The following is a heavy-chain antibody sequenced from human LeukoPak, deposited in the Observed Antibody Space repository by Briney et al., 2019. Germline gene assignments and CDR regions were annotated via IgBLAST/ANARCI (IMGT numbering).Heavy chain of an antibody. Sequence: GGSLRLSCAASGFTFSSYWMSWVRQAPGKGLEWVANIKPDGSEKYYVDSVKGRFTISRDNAKNSQYLQMNSLRAEDTAVYYCARDKTDYGDPGNAFDIWGQGTMVTVSS. D-gene: IGHD4-17*01. CDR2: IKPDGSEK. V-gene: IGHV3-7*01. CDR3: ARDKTDYGDPGNAFDI. CDR1: GFTFSSYW. J-gene: IGHJ3*02.